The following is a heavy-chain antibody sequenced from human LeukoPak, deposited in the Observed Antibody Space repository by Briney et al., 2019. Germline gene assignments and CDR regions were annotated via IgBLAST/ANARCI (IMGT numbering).Heavy chain of an antibody. V-gene: IGHV3-30-3*01. D-gene: IGHD6-13*01. J-gene: IGHJ4*02. CDR2: ISYDGNNK. Sequence: GGSLILSFAASRFTLSNYPMHSVPQAPGKGLEWVAVISYDGNNKYYADSVKGRFTSSRDNSKNTLYLQMNSLRADDTAVYYCARDKFIAAAATFGDYWGQGTLVTVSS. CDR1: RFTLSNYP. CDR3: ARDKFIAAAATFGDY.